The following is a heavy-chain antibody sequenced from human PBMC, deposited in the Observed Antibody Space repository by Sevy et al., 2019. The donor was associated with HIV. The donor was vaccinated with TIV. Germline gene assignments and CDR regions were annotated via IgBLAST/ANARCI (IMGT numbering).Heavy chain of an antibody. CDR1: GFIFSRYA. V-gene: IGHV3-23*01. CDR2: ISGSGGSGDKT. D-gene: IGHD3-22*01. Sequence: GGSLRLSCAASGFIFSRYAMNWVRQAPGKGLEWVSGISGSGGSGDKTNYADSVKGRFTISRDDSKNSLYLQLNSLRAEDTAIYYCARKYDSSGDFDYWGQGTLVTVSS. J-gene: IGHJ4*02. CDR3: ARKYDSSGDFDY.